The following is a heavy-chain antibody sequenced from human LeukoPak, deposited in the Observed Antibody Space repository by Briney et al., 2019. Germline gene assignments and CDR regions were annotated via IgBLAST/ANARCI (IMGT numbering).Heavy chain of an antibody. D-gene: IGHD6-19*01. Sequence: GEPLKISCKGSGYSFTSYWIGWWRQIPGKGLEWLGIIHPGDSDTRYSPSFQGQVTISADKSISTAYLQWSSLKASDTAIYYCARAGTYYYYHMDVWGKGTTVTVFS. J-gene: IGHJ6*03. CDR3: ARAGTYYYYHMDV. V-gene: IGHV5-51*01. CDR1: GYSFTSYW. CDR2: IHPGDSDT.